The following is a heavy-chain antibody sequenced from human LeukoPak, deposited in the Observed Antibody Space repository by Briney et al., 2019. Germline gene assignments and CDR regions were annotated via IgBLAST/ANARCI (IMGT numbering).Heavy chain of an antibody. D-gene: IGHD3-22*01. J-gene: IGHJ4*02. Sequence: GGSLRLSCAASGFTFSSYSMNWVRQAPGKGLEWVSSISSSSSYIYYADSVKGRFTISRDNAKNSLYLQMNSLRAEDTAVYYCARAGHKSPNSGYFYDSSGYFYWGQGTLVTVSS. CDR2: ISSSSSYI. CDR3: ARAGHKSPNSGYFYDSSGYFY. CDR1: GFTFSSYS. V-gene: IGHV3-21*01.